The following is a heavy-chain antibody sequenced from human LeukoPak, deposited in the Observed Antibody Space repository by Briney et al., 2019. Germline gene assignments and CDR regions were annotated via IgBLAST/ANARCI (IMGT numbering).Heavy chain of an antibody. J-gene: IGHJ4*02. CDR2: ISSSGSTI. Sequence: GGSLRLSCAASGFTFSSYEMNWVRQAPGKGLERVSYISSSGSTIYYADSVKGRFTISRDNAKNSRYLHMKSQGANNTAVYYCARDGDYGDYPDYWGQGTLVTVSS. CDR1: GFTFSSYE. V-gene: IGHV3-48*03. CDR3: ARDGDYGDYPDY. D-gene: IGHD4-17*01.